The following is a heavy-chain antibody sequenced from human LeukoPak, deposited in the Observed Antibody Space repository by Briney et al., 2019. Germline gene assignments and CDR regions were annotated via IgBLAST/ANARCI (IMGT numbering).Heavy chain of an antibody. V-gene: IGHV1-69*01. D-gene: IGHD4-17*01. CDR2: IIPIFGTA. CDR3: ATKPDDYGDYYYYYMDV. J-gene: IGHJ6*03. CDR1: GGTFSSYT. Sequence: WASVKVSCKTSGGTFSSYTISWVRQAPGQGLEWMGGIIPIFGTANYAQKFQGRVTITADESTSTAYMELSSLRSEDAAVYYCATKPDDYGDYYYYYMDVWGKGTTVTISS.